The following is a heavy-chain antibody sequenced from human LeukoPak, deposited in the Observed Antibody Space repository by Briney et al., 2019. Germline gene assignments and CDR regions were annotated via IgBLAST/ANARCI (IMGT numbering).Heavy chain of an antibody. J-gene: IGHJ4*02. CDR2: IYYSGST. CDR1: GGSISSYY. V-gene: IGHV4-59*01. CDR3: ARGLYSSSWYYSGYYFDY. Sequence: PSETLSLTCTVSGGSISSYYWSWIRQPPGKGLEWIGYIYYSGSTNYNPSLKSRVTISVGTSKNQFSLKLSSVTAADTAVYYCARGLYSSSWYYSGYYFDYWGQGTLVTVSS. D-gene: IGHD6-13*01.